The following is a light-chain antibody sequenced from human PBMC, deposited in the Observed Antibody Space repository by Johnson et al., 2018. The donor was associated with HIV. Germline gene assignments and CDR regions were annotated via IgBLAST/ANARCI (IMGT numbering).Light chain of an antibody. Sequence: SVFTQPPSVSAAPGQKVTISCSGSSSNIGINYVSWFQQLPGTAPKLLIYDNNKRPSGIPDRFSGSKSGTSATLGITVLQTGDEADYYCGTWDSSLSAYVFGTGTKVTVL. CDR3: GTWDSSLSAYV. V-gene: IGLV1-51*01. CDR1: SSNIGINY. J-gene: IGLJ1*01. CDR2: DNN.